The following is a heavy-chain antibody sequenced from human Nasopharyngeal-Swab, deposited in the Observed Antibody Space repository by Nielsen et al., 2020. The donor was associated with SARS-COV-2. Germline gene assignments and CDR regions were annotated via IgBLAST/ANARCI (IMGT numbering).Heavy chain of an antibody. J-gene: IGHJ6*02. CDR2: ISSSSSYI. D-gene: IGHD2-15*01. Sequence: GESLKIPCAASGFTFSSYSMNLVRQAPGKGLEWVSSISSSSSYIYYADSVKGRFTISRDKAKNSLYLQMNRLRAEDTAVYYFARDKGGYYYGMDVWGQGTTVTVSS. V-gene: IGHV3-21*01. CDR1: GFTFSSYS. CDR3: ARDKGGYYYGMDV.